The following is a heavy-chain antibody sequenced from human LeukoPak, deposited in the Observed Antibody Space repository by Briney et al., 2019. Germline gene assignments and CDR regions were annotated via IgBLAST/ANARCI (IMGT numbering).Heavy chain of an antibody. CDR2: IYSGGTT. CDR3: ARDQYSYAHAAH. CDR1: GFTFSSYA. V-gene: IGHV3-66*01. Sequence: GGSLRLSCAASGFTFSSYAMSWVRQAPGKGLEWVSVIYSGGTTYYADSVKGRFTISRDNSKNTLHLQMNSLRAEDTAVYYCARDQYSYAHAAHWGQGTLVTVSS. J-gene: IGHJ4*02. D-gene: IGHD5-18*01.